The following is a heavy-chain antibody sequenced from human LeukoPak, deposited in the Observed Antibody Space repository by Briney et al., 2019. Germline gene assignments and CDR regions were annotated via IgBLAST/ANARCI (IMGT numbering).Heavy chain of an antibody. CDR1: GFTFSYYN. D-gene: IGHD7-27*01. J-gene: IGHJ4*02. Sequence: GGSLRLSCAASGFTFSYYNLKLVRQAPGEGLGGASYISAGSSTIYYADTVRVRFTISRDNAKNSLYLQINSLRDEDTAVYYCVRETADLDYWGQGTLVTVSS. CDR2: ISAGSSTI. CDR3: VRETADLDY. V-gene: IGHV3-48*02.